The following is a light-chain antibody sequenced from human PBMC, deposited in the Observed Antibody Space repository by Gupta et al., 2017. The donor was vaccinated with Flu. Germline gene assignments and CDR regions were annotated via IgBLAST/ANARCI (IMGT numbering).Light chain of an antibody. CDR1: HSVSSY. V-gene: IGKV3-11*01. Sequence: ELELTQSPATLSLSPGESATLSCRACHSVSSYLAWYQQNPGQAPRLLIYDASNSATGIPARFIGCGSGTDCTLTISSLEPEDFAVYYCQHRSNWPPEWFTFGPGTKVDIK. J-gene: IGKJ3*01. CDR2: DAS. CDR3: QHRSNWPPEWFT.